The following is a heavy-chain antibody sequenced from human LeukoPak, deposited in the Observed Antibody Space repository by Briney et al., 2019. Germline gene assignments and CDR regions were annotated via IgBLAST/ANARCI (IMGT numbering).Heavy chain of an antibody. V-gene: IGHV3-23*01. CDR3: AKSRSGIAAAGTNY. CDR1: GFTFSGYA. CDR2: FSGSGGST. Sequence: GGSLRLSCAASGFTFSGYAMSWVRQAPGKGLKWASAFSGSGGSTYYADSVKGRFTISRDNSKNTLYLQMNSLRAEDTAVYYCAKSRSGIAAAGTNYWGQGTLVTVSS. D-gene: IGHD6-13*01. J-gene: IGHJ4*02.